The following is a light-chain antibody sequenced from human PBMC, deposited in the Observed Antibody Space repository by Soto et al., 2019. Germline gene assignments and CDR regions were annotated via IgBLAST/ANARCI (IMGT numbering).Light chain of an antibody. CDR3: AAWDDSLNGYV. V-gene: IGLV1-44*01. CDR2: SNN. J-gene: IGLJ1*01. Sequence: QSVLTQPPSASGTPGQRVTISCSGSSSNIGSNTGNWYQQLPGTAPKLLIYSNNQLPSGVPDRFSGSKSGTSASLAISGLQYEDEADYYCAAWDDSLNGYVFGTGTKVTV. CDR1: SSNIGSNT.